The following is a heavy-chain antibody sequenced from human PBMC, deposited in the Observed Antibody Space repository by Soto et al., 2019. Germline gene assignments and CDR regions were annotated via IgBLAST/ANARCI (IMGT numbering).Heavy chain of an antibody. CDR1: GFTFSSYG. Sequence: PGGSLRLSCVGSGFTFSSYGMHWVRQAPGKGLECVAVISDTGSSHYYAASVEGRFTISRENSKNTLSLHMDRLRVEDAAVYYCAEDRGGDCPDNSCYFGADYWGQGTPVPVSS. V-gene: IGHV3-30*18. D-gene: IGHD2-2*01. CDR3: AEDRGGDCPDNSCYFGADY. CDR2: ISDTGSSH. J-gene: IGHJ4*02.